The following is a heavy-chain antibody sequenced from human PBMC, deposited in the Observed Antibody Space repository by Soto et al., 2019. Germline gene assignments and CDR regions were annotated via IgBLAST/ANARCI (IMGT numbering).Heavy chain of an antibody. V-gene: IGHV3-43*01. D-gene: IGHD5-18*01. CDR1: GFTFDDYT. Sequence: GGSLRLSCAASGFTFDDYTMHWVRQAPGKGLEWVSLISWDGGSTYYADSVKGRFTISRDNSKNSLYLQMNSLRTEDTALYYCAKDTGGYSYGYVGSFDYWGQGTLVTVSS. J-gene: IGHJ4*02. CDR3: AKDTGGYSYGYVGSFDY. CDR2: ISWDGGST.